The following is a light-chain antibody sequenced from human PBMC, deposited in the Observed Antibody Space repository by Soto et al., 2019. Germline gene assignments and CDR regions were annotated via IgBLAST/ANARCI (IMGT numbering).Light chain of an antibody. Sequence: IVLPQSAAPLSSFPGDRVPASCRASQYINTRLAWYQHRPGQAPRLLIYQTSIRAAGIPARFSASGSGTDFTLTISAVQPEDFALYYCHQRQSWPRTFGQGTKVDIK. V-gene: IGKV3-11*01. CDR3: HQRQSWPRT. CDR2: QTS. CDR1: QYINTR. J-gene: IGKJ1*01.